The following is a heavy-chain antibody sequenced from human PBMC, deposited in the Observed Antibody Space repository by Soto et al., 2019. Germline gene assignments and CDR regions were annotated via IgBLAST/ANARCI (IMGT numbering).Heavy chain of an antibody. CDR1: GFIFNTYS. D-gene: IGHD5-18*01. V-gene: IGHV3-21*01. Sequence: PGGSLRLSCAASGFIFNTYSMNWVRQPPGRGLEWVSSISFSSSYMYYADSVKGRFTISRDNSKNSLYLQMNSLRDEDTAVYYCVRDSLRYSYGQYGYWGQGTLVTVSS. CDR2: ISFSSSYM. CDR3: VRDSLRYSYGQYGY. J-gene: IGHJ4*02.